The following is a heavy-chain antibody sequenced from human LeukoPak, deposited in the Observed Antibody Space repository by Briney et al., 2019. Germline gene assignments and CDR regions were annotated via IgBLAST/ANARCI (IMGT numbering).Heavy chain of an antibody. CDR3: ARSPLPYYDILTGYYTGFDY. Sequence: PSETLSPTCTVSGVSISSSSYYWGWIRQPPGKGLEWIGSIYYSGSTYYNPSLKSRFTISVDTSKNQFSLKLSSVTAADTAVYYCARSPLPYYDILTGYYTGFDYWGQGTLVTVSS. J-gene: IGHJ4*02. D-gene: IGHD3-9*01. V-gene: IGHV4-39*07. CDR1: GVSISSSSYY. CDR2: IYYSGST.